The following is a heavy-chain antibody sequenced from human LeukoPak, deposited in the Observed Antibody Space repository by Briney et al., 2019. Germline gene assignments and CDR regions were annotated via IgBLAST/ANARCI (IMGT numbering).Heavy chain of an antibody. Sequence: SETLSLTCTVSGASISSHYWSWIRQPPGKGLEWIAYISYSGSTNCNPSLKSRVTMSVDTSKNQFSLRLNSVTAADTAVYYCARGATYSSGWYEYFQHWGQGTLVTASS. J-gene: IGHJ1*01. V-gene: IGHV4-59*11. CDR3: ARGATYSSGWYEYFQH. CDR1: GASISSHY. CDR2: ISYSGST. D-gene: IGHD6-13*01.